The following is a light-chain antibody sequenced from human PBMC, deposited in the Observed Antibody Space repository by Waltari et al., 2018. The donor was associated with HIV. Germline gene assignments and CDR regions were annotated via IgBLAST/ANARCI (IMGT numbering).Light chain of an antibody. Sequence: QSVLTQPPSVSGAPGQRVTISCPGSSSNIGAGYDVHRSQQLPGTAPTLLIYGTNNRPAGVPDRFSGSKSGTSASLAITGLQAEDEAEYYCQSYDSSLSGWVVFGGGTKVTVL. J-gene: IGLJ2*01. CDR3: QSYDSSLSGWVV. V-gene: IGLV1-40*01. CDR2: GTN. CDR1: SSNIGAGYD.